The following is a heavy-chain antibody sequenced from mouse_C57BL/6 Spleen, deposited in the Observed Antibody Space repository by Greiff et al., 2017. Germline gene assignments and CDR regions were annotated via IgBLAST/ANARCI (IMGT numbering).Heavy chain of an antibody. D-gene: IGHD1-1*01. Sequence: EVKLMASGGDLVKPGGSLKLSCAASGFTFSSYGMSWVRQTPDKRLEWVATISSGGSYTYYPDSVKGRFTISRDNAKNTLYLQMSSLKSEDTAMYYCARHGTVVAKAYYFDYWGQGTTLTVSS. CDR2: ISSGGSYT. CDR3: ARHGTVVAKAYYFDY. V-gene: IGHV5-6*01. CDR1: GFTFSSYG. J-gene: IGHJ2*01.